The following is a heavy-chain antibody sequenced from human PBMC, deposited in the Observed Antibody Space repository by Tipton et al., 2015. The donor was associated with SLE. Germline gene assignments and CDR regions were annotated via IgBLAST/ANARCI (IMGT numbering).Heavy chain of an antibody. Sequence: TLSLTCTVSGYSISSGFYWGWIRQPPGKGLEWIGNIYHSGSTFYNPSLKSRVTISVDTSKNQFSLKLSSVTAADTAVYYCASSSWSYYFDYWGQGTLVTVSS. CDR3: ASSSWSYYFDY. CDR1: GYSISSGFY. V-gene: IGHV4-38-2*02. J-gene: IGHJ4*02. CDR2: IYHSGST. D-gene: IGHD6-13*01.